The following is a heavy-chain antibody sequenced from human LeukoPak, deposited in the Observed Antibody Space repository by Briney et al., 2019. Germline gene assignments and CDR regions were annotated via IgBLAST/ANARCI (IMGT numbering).Heavy chain of an antibody. CDR2: MYYSGST. V-gene: IGHV4-30-4*01. J-gene: IGHJ5*02. CDR1: GGSISSGDYY. D-gene: IGHD3-22*01. Sequence: SQTLSLTCTVSGGSISSGDYYWSWIRQPPGKGLEWIAYMYYSGSTYYNPSLKSRATISVDTSKNQFSLKVRSVTAADTAVYYCARPYYYDSRIDPWGQGTLVTGSS. CDR3: ARPYYYDSRIDP.